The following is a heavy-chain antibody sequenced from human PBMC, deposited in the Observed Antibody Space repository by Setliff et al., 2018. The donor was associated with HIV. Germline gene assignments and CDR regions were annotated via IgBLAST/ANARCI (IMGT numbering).Heavy chain of an antibody. D-gene: IGHD5-18*01. Sequence: PSETLSLTCAVSGVSITSATYYWSWIRHSPGEGLEWVGYIDYSGSAFYNPSLKSRLTISRDTSKNQFSLRMKSVTAADTAVYYCAREGKTALVTKYFDYWGQGTLVTVSS. V-gene: IGHV4-31*11. J-gene: IGHJ4*02. CDR2: IDYSGSA. CDR3: AREGKTALVTKYFDY. CDR1: GVSITSATYY.